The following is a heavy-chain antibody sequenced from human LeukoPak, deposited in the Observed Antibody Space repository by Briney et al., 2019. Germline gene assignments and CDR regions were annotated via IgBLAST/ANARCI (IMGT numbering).Heavy chain of an antibody. V-gene: IGHV4-39*07. CDR3: ARVLAVAGPGYFDY. D-gene: IGHD6-19*01. Sequence: SETLSLTCAVSGGSISSSSYYWGWIRQPPGKGLEWIGSIYYSGSTYYNPSLKSRVTISVDTSKNQFSLKLSSVTAADTAVYYCARVLAVAGPGYFDYWGQGTLVTVSS. CDR1: GGSISSSSYY. J-gene: IGHJ4*02. CDR2: IYYSGST.